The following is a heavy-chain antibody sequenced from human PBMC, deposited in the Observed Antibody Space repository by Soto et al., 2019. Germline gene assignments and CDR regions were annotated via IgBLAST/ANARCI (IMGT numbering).Heavy chain of an antibody. Sequence: QLQLQESGPGLVKPSETLSLTCTVSGGSISSSSYYWGWLRQPPGKGLEWIGSIFYSGSTYYTPSLKSRVTTSVDTSKNQFSLTVSTVTAADTAVYYCATSQLASDCGSFDYWGQGTRVTVSA. D-gene: IGHD1-26*01. J-gene: IGHJ4*02. CDR1: GGSISSSSYY. CDR3: ATSQLASDCGSFDY. V-gene: IGHV4-39*01. CDR2: IFYSGST.